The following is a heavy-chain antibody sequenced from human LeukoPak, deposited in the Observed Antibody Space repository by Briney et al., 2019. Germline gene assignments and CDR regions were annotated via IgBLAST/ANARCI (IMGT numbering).Heavy chain of an antibody. V-gene: IGHV3-66*01. CDR2: LYTGGTT. CDR1: GFTVSNNY. CDR3: ARDGDGYNFGSDY. J-gene: IGHJ4*02. Sequence: GGSLRLTCAASGFTVSNNYMSWVRQAPGKGLEWVSILYTGGTTYYADSVKGRFTISRDNSKNTLYLEMNRLRAEDTAVYYCARDGDGYNFGSDYWGQGTLVTVSS. D-gene: IGHD5-24*01.